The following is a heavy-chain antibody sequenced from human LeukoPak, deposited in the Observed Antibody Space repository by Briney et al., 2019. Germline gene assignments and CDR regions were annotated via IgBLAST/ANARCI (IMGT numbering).Heavy chain of an antibody. CDR1: GGSISSSSYY. J-gene: IGHJ4*02. D-gene: IGHD3-10*01. Sequence: SSETLSLTCTVSGGSISSSSYYWGWIRQPLGKGLEWIGSIYYSGSTYYNPSLKSRVTISVDTSKNQFSLKVSSVTAADTAVYYCARREDYGSGSYFGYWGQGTLVTVSS. CDR2: IYYSGST. V-gene: IGHV4-39*01. CDR3: ARREDYGSGSYFGY.